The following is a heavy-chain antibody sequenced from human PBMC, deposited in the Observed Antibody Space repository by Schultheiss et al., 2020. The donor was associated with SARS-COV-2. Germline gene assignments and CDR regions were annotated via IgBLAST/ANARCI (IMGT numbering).Heavy chain of an antibody. CDR2: IYYSGST. CDR3: ARAVGATIVVDY. J-gene: IGHJ4*02. V-gene: IGHV4-61*08. D-gene: IGHD1-26*01. Sequence: SETLSLTCTVSGGSISSGGYYWSWIRQHPGKGLEWIGYIYYSGSTNYNPSLKSRVTISVDTSKNQFSLKLSSVTAADTAVYYCARAVGATIVVDYWGQGTLVTVSS. CDR1: GGSISSGGYY.